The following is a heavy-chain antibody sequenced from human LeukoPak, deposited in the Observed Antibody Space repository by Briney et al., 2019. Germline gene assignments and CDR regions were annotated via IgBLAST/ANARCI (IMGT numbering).Heavy chain of an antibody. Sequence: GASVKVSCKASGYTFTGYYMHWVRQAPGQGLEWVGRINPDKGDTTYARRFQGRVTMTRDTSTNTAYMELRRLTSDDAAVYYCARDPAWNAFDVWGQGTLVTVS. V-gene: IGHV1-2*02. D-gene: IGHD1-1*01. CDR3: ARDPAWNAFDV. J-gene: IGHJ3*01. CDR2: INPDKGDT. CDR1: GYTFTGYY.